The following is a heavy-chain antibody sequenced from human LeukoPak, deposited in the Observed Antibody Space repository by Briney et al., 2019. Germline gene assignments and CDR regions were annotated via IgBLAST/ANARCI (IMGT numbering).Heavy chain of an antibody. D-gene: IGHD5-12*01. CDR2: IYTSGST. V-gene: IGHV4-61*02. Sequence: KSSETLSPTCTVSGGSISSGSYYWSWIRQPAGKGLEWIGRIYTSGSTNYNPSLKSRVTISVDTSKNQFSLKLSSVTAADTAVYYCARDPLKEWLRSDAFDIWGQGTMVTVSS. CDR3: ARDPLKEWLRSDAFDI. J-gene: IGHJ3*02. CDR1: GGSISSGSYY.